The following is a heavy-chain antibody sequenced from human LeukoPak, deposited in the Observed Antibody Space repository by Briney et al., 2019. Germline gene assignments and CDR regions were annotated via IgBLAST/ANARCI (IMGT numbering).Heavy chain of an antibody. V-gene: IGHV4-39*07. J-gene: IGHJ4*02. CDR1: GGSISSSSYY. D-gene: IGHD5-18*01. CDR2: IYYSGST. CDR3: ATFVDTAMVTADY. Sequence: SETLSLTCTVSGGSISSSSYYWGWIRQPPGKGLEWIGSIYYSGSTYYNPSLKSRVTISVDTSKNQFSLKLSSVAAADTAVYYCATFVDTAMVTADYWGQGTLVTVSS.